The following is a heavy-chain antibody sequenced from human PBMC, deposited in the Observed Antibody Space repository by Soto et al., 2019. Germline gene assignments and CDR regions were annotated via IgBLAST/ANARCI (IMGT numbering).Heavy chain of an antibody. V-gene: IGHV5-51*01. J-gene: IGHJ3*02. CDR3: ARRAWAAGNNYAFDI. CDR2: IYPGDSDT. Sequence: GESLKISCKGSGYSFTSYWIGWVRQMPGKGLEWMGIIYPGDSDTRYSPSFQGQVTISADKSISTAYLQWSSLKASDTAMYYCARRAWAAGNNYAFDIWGQGTMVTVSS. CDR1: GYSFTSYW. D-gene: IGHD6-13*01.